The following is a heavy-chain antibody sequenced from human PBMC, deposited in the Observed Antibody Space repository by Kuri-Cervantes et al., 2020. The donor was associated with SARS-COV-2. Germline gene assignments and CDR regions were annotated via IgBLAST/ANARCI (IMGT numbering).Heavy chain of an antibody. CDR1: GGSISSYY. CDR3: ARGGFHYTPYYYYYMDV. V-gene: IGHV4-4*07. CDR2: IYTSGST. Sequence: SETLSLTCTVSGGSISSYYWSWIRQPAGKGLEWIGRIYTSGSTNYNPSLKSRVTMSVDTSKSQFSLKLSSVTAADTAVYYCARGGFHYTPYYYYYMDVWGKGTTVTVSS. D-gene: IGHD3-3*01. J-gene: IGHJ6*03.